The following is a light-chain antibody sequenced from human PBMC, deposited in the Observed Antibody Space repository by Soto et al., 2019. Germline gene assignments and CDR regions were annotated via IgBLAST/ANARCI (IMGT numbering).Light chain of an antibody. V-gene: IGKV3-15*01. CDR2: GAS. Sequence: EIVMTQSPATLSVSPGERATLSCRASQSVSNSLAWYQQKPGQAPRLVIYGASTRATGIPARFSGSGSGTEFTLTISSLQSEDSAVYYCQQRNNWTFGQGTKVEIK. J-gene: IGKJ1*01. CDR1: QSVSNS. CDR3: QQRNNWT.